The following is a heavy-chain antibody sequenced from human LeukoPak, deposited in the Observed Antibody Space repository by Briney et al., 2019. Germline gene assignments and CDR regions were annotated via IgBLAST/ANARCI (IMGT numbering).Heavy chain of an antibody. CDR1: VYTSTNFD. CDR3: TRGVGATEGRYNWFDP. CDR2: MNPISGNT. D-gene: IGHD1-26*01. J-gene: IGHJ5*02. Sequence: ASVKVSCKASVYTSTNFDVNWVRQAAGQGPEWMGWMNPISGNTGYAENFQGRVTITRDTSISTAYMELSSLMLEDTAVYYCTRGVGATEGRYNWFDPWGQGTPVTVSS. V-gene: IGHV1-8*01.